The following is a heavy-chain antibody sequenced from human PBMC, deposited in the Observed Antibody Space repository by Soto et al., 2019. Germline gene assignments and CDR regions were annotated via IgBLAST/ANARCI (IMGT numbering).Heavy chain of an antibody. CDR2: IYDRGST. J-gene: IGHJ4*02. CDR3: ARDFLVGATRYYFDY. CDR1: GGSISSGDYY. Sequence: QVQLQESGPGLVKPSQNLSLPCTVSGGSISSGDYYWSWIRQPPGKGLEWIGYIYDRGSTYYNPSLKSRVTISVDTSKNQFSLKLSSVTAADTAMYYCARDFLVGATRYYFDYWGQGTLVTVSS. V-gene: IGHV4-30-4*01. D-gene: IGHD1-26*01.